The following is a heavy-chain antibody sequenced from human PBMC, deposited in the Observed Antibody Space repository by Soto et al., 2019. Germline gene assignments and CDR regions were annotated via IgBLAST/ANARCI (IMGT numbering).Heavy chain of an antibody. CDR3: ARDNGIAGSFDP. D-gene: IGHD6-13*01. Sequence: PSEILSLTCAVSGYSISSGYYWGWIRRPPGKGLEWIGSIYHSGSIYYNPSLKSRVSISVDTSKNHSSLKLSSVTAADTAVYYCARDNGIAGSFDPWGQGTLVTVSS. J-gene: IGHJ5*02. V-gene: IGHV4-38-2*02. CDR1: GYSISSGYY. CDR2: IYHSGSI.